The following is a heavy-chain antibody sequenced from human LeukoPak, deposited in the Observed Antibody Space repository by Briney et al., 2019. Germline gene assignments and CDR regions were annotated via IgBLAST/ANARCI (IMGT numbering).Heavy chain of an antibody. D-gene: IGHD2-2*01. CDR1: GGTFSSYA. Sequence: GASVKVSCKASGGTFSSYAISWVRQAPGQGLEWMGRIIPILGIANYAQKFQGRVTITADESTSTAYMELSSLRSEDTAVYYCAREYPGMDVWGKGTTVTVPS. CDR3: AREYPGMDV. V-gene: IGHV1-69*04. J-gene: IGHJ6*03. CDR2: IIPILGIA.